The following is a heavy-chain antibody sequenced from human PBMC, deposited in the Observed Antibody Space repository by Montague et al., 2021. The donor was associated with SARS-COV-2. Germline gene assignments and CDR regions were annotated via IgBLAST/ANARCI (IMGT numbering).Heavy chain of an antibody. Sequence: SETLSLTCTVSGDSISSYYWNWIRQPPGKGLEWIGYIYNSGTTNYNPSVKSRVTISVGTSKNQFSLKLNSVTAADTAVYYCARGGGYCSGGSCYYWFDPWGRGTLVTVSS. CDR3: ARGGGYCSGGSCYYWFDP. CDR1: GDSISSYY. J-gene: IGHJ5*02. D-gene: IGHD2-15*01. CDR2: IYNSGTT. V-gene: IGHV4-59*01.